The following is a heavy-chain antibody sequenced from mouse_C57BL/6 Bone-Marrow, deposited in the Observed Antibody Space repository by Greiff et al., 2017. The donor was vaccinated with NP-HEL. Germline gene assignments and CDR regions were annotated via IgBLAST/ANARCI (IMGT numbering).Heavy chain of an antibody. CDR2: IYPRSGNT. CDR1: GYTFTSYG. CDR3: ARRGELRRDY. D-gene: IGHD2-12*01. Sequence: QVHVKQSGAELARPGASVKLSCKASGYTFTSYGISWVKQRTGQGLEWIGEIYPRSGNTYYNEKFKGKATLTADKSSSTAYMELRSLTSEDSAVYFCARRGELRRDYWGQGTTLTVSS. V-gene: IGHV1-81*01. J-gene: IGHJ2*01.